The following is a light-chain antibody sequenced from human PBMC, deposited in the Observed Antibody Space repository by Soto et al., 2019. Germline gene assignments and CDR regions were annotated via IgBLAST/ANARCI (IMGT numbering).Light chain of an antibody. CDR3: QQYDNWPWT. CDR2: GAS. J-gene: IGKJ1*01. V-gene: IGKV3-20*01. Sequence: EIVLTQSPGTLSLSPGERATLSCRASQSVSSSYLAWYQQKPGQAPRLLIYGASSRATGIPDRFSGSGSGTDFTLTISSLQSEDFAVYHCQQYDNWPWTFGQGTKV. CDR1: QSVSSSY.